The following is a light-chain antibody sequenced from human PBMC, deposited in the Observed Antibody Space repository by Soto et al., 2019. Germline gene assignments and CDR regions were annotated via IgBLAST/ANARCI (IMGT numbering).Light chain of an antibody. J-gene: IGLJ2*01. Sequence: QSALTQPASVSGSPGQSITISCTGTSSDVGGYNYVSWYQHHPGRAPRLMIYEVSHRPSGVSDRFSGSRSGNTASLSISGLQAEDEAHYYCSSFTSKSTLIFGGGTKVTVL. CDR2: EVS. CDR3: SSFTSKSTLI. CDR1: SSDVGGYNY. V-gene: IGLV2-14*01.